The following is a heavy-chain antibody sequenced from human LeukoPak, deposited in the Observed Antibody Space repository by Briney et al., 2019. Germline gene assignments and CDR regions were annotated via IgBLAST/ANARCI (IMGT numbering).Heavy chain of an antibody. J-gene: IGHJ3*02. V-gene: IGHV3-74*01. CDR2: INSDGSNK. Sequence: PGGSLRLSCAASGFTFSTYWMDWVRQVPGKGLVWVSRINSDGSNKGYADSVKGRFTISRDNAKNTLYLQMNSLRVEDTALYYCARAREPTFLDIWGQGTMVTVSS. CDR3: ARAREPTFLDI. D-gene: IGHD2/OR15-2a*01. CDR1: GFTFSTYW.